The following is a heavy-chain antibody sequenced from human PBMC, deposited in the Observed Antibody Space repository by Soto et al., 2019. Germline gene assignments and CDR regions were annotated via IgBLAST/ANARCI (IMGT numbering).Heavy chain of an antibody. J-gene: IGHJ4*02. V-gene: IGHV3-33*01. CDR3: AREMVYFDWCIDY. CDR2: IWYDGSNK. Sequence: GGSLRLSCAASGFTFSSYGMHWVRQAPGKGLEWVAVIWYDGSNKYYADSVKGRFTISRDNSKNTLYLQMNSLRAEDTAVYYCAREMVYFDWCIDYWGQGTLVTVSS. CDR1: GFTFSSYG. D-gene: IGHD3-9*01.